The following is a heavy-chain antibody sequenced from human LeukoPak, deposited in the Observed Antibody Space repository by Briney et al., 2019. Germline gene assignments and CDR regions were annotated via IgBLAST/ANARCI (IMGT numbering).Heavy chain of an antibody. J-gene: IGHJ5*02. CDR3: VRDGAGFDP. Sequence: PGGSLRLSCAASGFTFSSYGMHWVRQAPGKGLEWVAVISYDGSNKYYADSVKGRFTISRDNSKNTLYLQMNSLRAEDTAVYYCVRDGAGFDPWGQGTLVTVSS. D-gene: IGHD3-16*01. V-gene: IGHV3-30*03. CDR1: GFTFSSYG. CDR2: ISYDGSNK.